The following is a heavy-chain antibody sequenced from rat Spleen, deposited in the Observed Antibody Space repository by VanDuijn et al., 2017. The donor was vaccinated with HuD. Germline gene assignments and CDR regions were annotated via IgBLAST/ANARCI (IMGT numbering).Heavy chain of an antibody. V-gene: IGHV2-30*01. CDR3: ARSPYYSSYIGYYVMDA. CDR1: GFSLTSYN. CDR2: IWTGGST. D-gene: IGHD1-2*01. J-gene: IGHJ4*01. Sequence: QVQLKESGPGLVQPSQTLSLTCTVSGFSLTSYNVHWVRQPTGKGLEWMGIIWTGGSTDYNSALKSRLSISRDTSKSQVFLKMNSQQTEDIATYYWARSPYYSSYIGYYVMDAWGQGASVTVSS.